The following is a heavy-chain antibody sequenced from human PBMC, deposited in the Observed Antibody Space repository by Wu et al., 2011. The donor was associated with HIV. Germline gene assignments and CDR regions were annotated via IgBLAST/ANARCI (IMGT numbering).Heavy chain of an antibody. CDR3: ARDREPLDY. CDR1: GGAFTNSA. J-gene: IGHJ4*02. D-gene: IGHD1-26*01. V-gene: IGHV1-69*05. Sequence: QVQLVQSGSEVKKPGSSVKVSCKASGGAFTNSALSWVRQAPGQGLEWMGRILPVFDTLNYAQKFQGRVTMTTDTSTSTAYMELRSLRSDDTAVYYCARDREPLDYWGQGTLVTVSS. CDR2: ILPVFDTL.